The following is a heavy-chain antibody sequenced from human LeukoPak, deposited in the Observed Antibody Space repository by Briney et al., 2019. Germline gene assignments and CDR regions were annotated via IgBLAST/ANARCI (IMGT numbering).Heavy chain of an antibody. V-gene: IGHV5-51*01. D-gene: IGHD3-10*01. CDR3: ARHDGPGSYYYYGMDV. J-gene: IGHJ6*02. Sequence: GESLKISCKVSGYSFTTYWIAWVRQMPGKGLEWMGIIYPGDSDTRYSPSFQGQVTISADKSISTAYLQWSSLKASDTAMYYCARHDGPGSYYYYGMDVWGQGTTVTVSS. CDR1: GYSFTTYW. CDR2: IYPGDSDT.